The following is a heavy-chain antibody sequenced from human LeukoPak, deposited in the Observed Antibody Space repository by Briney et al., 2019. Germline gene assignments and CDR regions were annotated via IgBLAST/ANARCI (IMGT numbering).Heavy chain of an antibody. D-gene: IGHD3-22*01. CDR3: GSGYYRVNY. J-gene: IGHJ4*02. CDR1: GFTFSSYA. Sequence: PGGSLRLSCAASGFTFSSYAMHWVRQAPGKGLEWVANIKQDGSEKYYVDSVKGRFTISRDNAKNSLYLQMNSLRAEDTAVYYCGSGYYRVNYWGQGTLVTVSS. CDR2: IKQDGSEK. V-gene: IGHV3-7*01.